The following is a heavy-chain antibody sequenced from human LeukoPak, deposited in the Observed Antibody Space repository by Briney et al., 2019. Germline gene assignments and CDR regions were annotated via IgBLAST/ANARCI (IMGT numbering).Heavy chain of an antibody. Sequence: PSQTLSLTCTVSGGSISSGSYYWSWIRQPAGKGLEWIGRGYTSGSTHYNPSLKSRVTISVDTSKNQFSLKLSSMTAADTAVYYCARRPSGNVDTAMASGAFDYWGQGTLVTVSS. J-gene: IGHJ4*02. CDR2: GYTSGST. CDR1: GGSISSGSYY. CDR3: ARRPSGNVDTAMASGAFDY. V-gene: IGHV4-61*02. D-gene: IGHD5-18*01.